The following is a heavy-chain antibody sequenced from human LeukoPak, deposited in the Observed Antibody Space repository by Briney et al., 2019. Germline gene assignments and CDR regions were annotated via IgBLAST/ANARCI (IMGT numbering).Heavy chain of an antibody. CDR2: INHSGST. D-gene: IGHD3-3*01. J-gene: IGHJ5*02. Sequence: SETLSLTCAVYGGSFSGYYWSWIRQPPGKGLEWIGEINHSGSTNYNPSLKSRVTISVDTSKNQFSLKLSSVTAADTAVYYCARATYYDFWSGYYNRPQGWFDPWGQGTLVTVSS. CDR3: ARATYYDFWSGYYNRPQGWFDP. V-gene: IGHV4-34*01. CDR1: GGSFSGYY.